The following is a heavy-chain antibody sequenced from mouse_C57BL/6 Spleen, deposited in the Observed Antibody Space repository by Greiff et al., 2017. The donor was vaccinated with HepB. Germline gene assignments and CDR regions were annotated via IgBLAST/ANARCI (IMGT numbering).Heavy chain of an antibody. CDR1: GYTFTDYY. CDR3: ARGGGNYELSWFAY. D-gene: IGHD2-1*01. CDR2: IYPGSGNT. V-gene: IGHV1-76*01. J-gene: IGHJ3*01. Sequence: QVQLQQSGAELVRPGASVKLSCKASGYTFTDYYINWVKQRPGQGLEWIARIYPGSGNTYYNEKFKGKATLTAEKSSSTAYMQLSSLTSEDSAVYFCARGGGNYELSWFAYWGQGTLVTVSA.